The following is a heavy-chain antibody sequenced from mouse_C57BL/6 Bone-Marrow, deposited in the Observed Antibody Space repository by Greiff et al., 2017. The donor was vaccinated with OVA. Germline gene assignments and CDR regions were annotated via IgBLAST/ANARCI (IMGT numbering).Heavy chain of an antibody. Sequence: VQLQQSGPELVKPGASVKISCKASGYAFSSSWMNWVKQRPGKGLEWIGRIYPGDGDTNYNGKFKGKATLTADKSSSTAYMQLSSLTSEDSAVYFCARELWFAYWGQGTLVTVSA. CDR1: GYAFSSSW. CDR2: IYPGDGDT. CDR3: ARELWFAY. V-gene: IGHV1-82*01. J-gene: IGHJ3*01.